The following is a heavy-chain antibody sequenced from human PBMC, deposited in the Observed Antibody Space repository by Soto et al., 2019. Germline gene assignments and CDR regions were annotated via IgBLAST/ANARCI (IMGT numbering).Heavy chain of an antibody. Sequence: ASVKVSCKASGYTFTSYDINWVRQATGQWLEWMGWMNPNSGNTGYAQKFQGRVTMTRNTSINTAYKELSSLRSEDTAVYYCARRLDILTCYEPLPLAGWGQGTLVTVSS. V-gene: IGHV1-8*01. CDR3: ARRLDILTCYEPLPLAG. CDR2: MNPNSGNT. D-gene: IGHD3-9*01. CDR1: GYTFTSYD. J-gene: IGHJ4*02.